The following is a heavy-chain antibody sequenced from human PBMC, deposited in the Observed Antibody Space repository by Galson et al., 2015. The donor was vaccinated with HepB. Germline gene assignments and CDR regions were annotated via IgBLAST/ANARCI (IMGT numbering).Heavy chain of an antibody. CDR2: INAGNGNT. Sequence: SVKVSCKASGYTFTSYAMHWVRQAPGQRLEWMGWINAGNGNTKYSQKFQGRVTITRDTSASTAYMELSSLRSEDTAVYYCARVLGIADYYYGMDVWGQGTTVTVSS. D-gene: IGHD6-13*01. V-gene: IGHV1-3*01. CDR3: ARVLGIADYYYGMDV. J-gene: IGHJ6*02. CDR1: GYTFTSYA.